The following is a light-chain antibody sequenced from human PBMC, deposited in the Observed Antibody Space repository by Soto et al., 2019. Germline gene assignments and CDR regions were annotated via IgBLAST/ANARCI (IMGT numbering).Light chain of an antibody. Sequence: DIPMTQSPAALAASVWYRVTITCRASQTVDDYLNWYQQKPGKAPKLLIYAASSLQSGVSSRFSGSRSGTNFTLTINSLQLEDSATYYCQQSYSTARTFGQGTKVDIK. CDR1: QTVDDY. J-gene: IGKJ1*01. CDR3: QQSYSTART. CDR2: AAS. V-gene: IGKV1-39*01.